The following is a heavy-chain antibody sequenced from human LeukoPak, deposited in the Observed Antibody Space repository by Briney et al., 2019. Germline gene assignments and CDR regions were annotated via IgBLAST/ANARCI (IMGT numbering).Heavy chain of an antibody. Sequence: PSETLSLTCAVYGGSFSGYYWSWIRQPPGKGLEWIGEINHSGSTNYNPSLKSRVTISVGTSKNQFSLKLSSVTAADTAVYYCAGGYGSGSYSSWGQGTLVIVSS. D-gene: IGHD3-10*01. CDR1: GGSFSGYY. CDR3: AGGYGSGSYSS. V-gene: IGHV4-34*01. CDR2: INHSGST. J-gene: IGHJ4*02.